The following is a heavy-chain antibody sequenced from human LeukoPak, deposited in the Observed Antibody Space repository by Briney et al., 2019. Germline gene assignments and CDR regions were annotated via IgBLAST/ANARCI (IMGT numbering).Heavy chain of an antibody. J-gene: IGHJ6*03. Sequence: ASVKVSCKASGYTFTSYYMHWVRQAPGQGLEWMGIINPSGGSTSYAQKFQGRVTMTRNTSISTAYMELSSLTSEDTAVYYCARGAVVLYYYYYMDVWGKGTTVTISS. D-gene: IGHD4-23*01. CDR2: INPSGGST. CDR1: GYTFTSYY. CDR3: ARGAVVLYYYYYMDV. V-gene: IGHV1-46*01.